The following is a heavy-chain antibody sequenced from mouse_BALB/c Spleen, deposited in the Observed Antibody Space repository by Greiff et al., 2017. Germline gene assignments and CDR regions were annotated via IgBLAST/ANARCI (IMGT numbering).Heavy chain of an antibody. CDR2: IYPGSGST. CDR3: TAHYYGFDY. Sequence: LQQPGSELVRPGASVKLSCKASGYTFTSYLMHWVKQRPGQGLEWIGNIYPGSGSTNYDEKFKSKATLTVDTSSSTAYMQLSSLTSEDSAVYYCTAHYYGFDYWGQGTTLTVSS. V-gene: IGHV1S22*01. D-gene: IGHD1-2*01. J-gene: IGHJ2*01. CDR1: GYTFTSYL.